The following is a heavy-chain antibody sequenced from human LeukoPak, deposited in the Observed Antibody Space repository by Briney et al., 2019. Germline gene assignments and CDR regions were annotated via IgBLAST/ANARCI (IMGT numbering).Heavy chain of an antibody. J-gene: IGHJ4*02. D-gene: IGHD3-10*01. Sequence: ASVKVSCTASGYTFTGYYMHWVRQAPGQGLEWMGWINPNSGGTNYAQKFQGRVTMTADTSTDTVYMELSSLRSEDTAVYYCATEGKMVRGVYTDYWGQGTLVTVSS. CDR1: GYTFTGYY. CDR3: ATEGKMVRGVYTDY. CDR2: INPNSGGT. V-gene: IGHV1-2*02.